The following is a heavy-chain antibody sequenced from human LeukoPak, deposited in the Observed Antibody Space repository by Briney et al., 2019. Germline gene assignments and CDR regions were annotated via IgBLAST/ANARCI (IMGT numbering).Heavy chain of an antibody. CDR2: RSYDGSNK. D-gene: IGHD6-13*01. J-gene: IGHJ4*02. CDR3: ARSRGSSSALDY. CDR1: GFTFSSYA. V-gene: IGHV3-30*01. Sequence: GGSLTLSCAASGFTFSSYAMHWVRQAPGKGLERVAVRSYDGSNKHYADSVKGLFTISRDNSKNPLYLQINRLRAEDTAVYYAARSRGSSSALDYWGQGTLVTVSS.